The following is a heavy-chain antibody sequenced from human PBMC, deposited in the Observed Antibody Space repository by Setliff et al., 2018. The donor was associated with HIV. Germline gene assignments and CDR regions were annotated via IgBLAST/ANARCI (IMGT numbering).Heavy chain of an antibody. J-gene: IGHJ6*02. CDR1: GYTFTNHY. V-gene: IGHV1-46*01. CDR3: ARRPAGAVAGGYGMDV. Sequence: ASVKVSCKASGYTFTNHYMHSVRQAPGQGLEWMGIINPSGGSTSYAQKFQGRVTMTRDTSTSTVYMELSSLRSEDTAVYYCARRPAGAVAGGYGMDVWGQGTTVTVSS. D-gene: IGHD6-19*01. CDR2: INPSGGST.